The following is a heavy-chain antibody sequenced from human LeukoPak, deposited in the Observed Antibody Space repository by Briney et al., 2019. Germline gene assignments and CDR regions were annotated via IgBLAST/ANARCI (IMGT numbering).Heavy chain of an antibody. D-gene: IGHD6-13*01. Sequence: GGSLRLSCAASGFTFSSYGMHWVRQAPGKGLEWVAVIWYDGSNKYYADSVKGRFTISRDNSKNTLYLKMNSLRAEDTAVYYCAGPLSSNVGLLNSWGQGTLVTVSS. CDR2: IWYDGSNK. CDR1: GFTFSSYG. J-gene: IGHJ4*02. CDR3: AGPLSSNVGLLNS. V-gene: IGHV3-33*01.